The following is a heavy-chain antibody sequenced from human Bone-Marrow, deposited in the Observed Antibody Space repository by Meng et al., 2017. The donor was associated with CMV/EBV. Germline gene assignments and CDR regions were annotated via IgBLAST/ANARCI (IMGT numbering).Heavy chain of an antibody. V-gene: IGHV1-2*02. Sequence: ASVKVSCKASGYTFTGYYMHWVRQAPGQRLEWMGWINPNSGGTNYAQKFQGRVTMTRDTSISTAYMELSRLRSDDTAVYYCASSSMVYATPIDAFDIWGQGTMVTVSS. CDR2: INPNSGGT. CDR3: ASSSMVYATPIDAFDI. J-gene: IGHJ3*02. CDR1: GYTFTGYY. D-gene: IGHD2-8*01.